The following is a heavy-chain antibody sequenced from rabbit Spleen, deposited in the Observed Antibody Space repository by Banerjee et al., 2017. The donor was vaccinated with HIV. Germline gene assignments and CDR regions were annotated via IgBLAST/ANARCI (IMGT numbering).Heavy chain of an antibody. J-gene: IGHJ6*01. D-gene: IGHD1-1*01. V-gene: IGHV1S45*01. CDR3: ARDTSSSFSSYGMDL. CDR2: IATGSSGFT. Sequence: QEQLVESGGGLVQPEGSLTLTCTASGFSFSVSSYMCWVRQAPGKGLEWIACIATGSSGFTYFANWAKGRFTVSKTSSTTVTLHMTSLTAADTATYFCARDTSSSFSSYGMDLWGQGTLVTVS. CDR1: GFSFSVSSY.